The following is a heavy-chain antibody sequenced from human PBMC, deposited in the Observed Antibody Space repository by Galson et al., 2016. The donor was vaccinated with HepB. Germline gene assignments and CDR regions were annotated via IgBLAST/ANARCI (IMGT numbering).Heavy chain of an antibody. D-gene: IGHD2-15*01. V-gene: IGHV3-74*01. CDR2: TPRDGTST. CDR1: GFTLSDYW. Sequence: SLRLSCAASGFTLSDYWLHWVRQAPGTGLVWVSRTPRDGTSTHYADSVRGRFTISRDNAKNTLYLQMNSPRVEHTAVWYCTRDAAAAPFDSWGRGTLVTVSS. J-gene: IGHJ4*02. CDR3: TRDAAAAPFDS.